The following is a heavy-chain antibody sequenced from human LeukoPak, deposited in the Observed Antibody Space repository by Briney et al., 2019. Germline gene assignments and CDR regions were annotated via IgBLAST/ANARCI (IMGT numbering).Heavy chain of an antibody. V-gene: IGHV4-4*07. CDR1: GGSISRYY. Sequence: PSETLSLTCTVSGGSISRYYWSWIRQPAGKGLEWIGRIHSSGSTNYNPSLKSRVTMSVDTSKNHFSLKLSSVTAADTAVYYCARARYYDSSGYDYWGQGTLVTVSS. D-gene: IGHD3-22*01. CDR3: ARARYYDSSGYDY. CDR2: IHSSGST. J-gene: IGHJ4*02.